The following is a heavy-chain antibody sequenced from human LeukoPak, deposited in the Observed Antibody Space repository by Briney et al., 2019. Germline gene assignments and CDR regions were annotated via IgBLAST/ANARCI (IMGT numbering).Heavy chain of an antibody. CDR3: ARHGTREGFDY. D-gene: IGHD1-26*01. Sequence: SETLSLTCAVYGGSFSGYYWSWIRQPPGKGLEWIGEINHSGSTNYNPSLKSRVTISVDTSKNQFSLKLSSVTAADTAVYYCARHGTREGFDYWGQGTLVIVSS. J-gene: IGHJ4*02. V-gene: IGHV4-34*01. CDR1: GGSFSGYY. CDR2: INHSGST.